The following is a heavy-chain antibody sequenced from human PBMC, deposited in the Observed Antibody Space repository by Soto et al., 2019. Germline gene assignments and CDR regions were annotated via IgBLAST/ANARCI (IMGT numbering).Heavy chain of an antibody. Sequence: PGGSLRLSCAASGFTFSSYAMHWVRQAPGKGLEWVAVISYDGSNKYYADSVKGRFTISRDNSKNTLYLQMNSLRAEDTAVYYCARVTYSSSSGVDYWGQGTLVTVSS. CDR3: ARVTYSSSSGVDY. CDR1: GFTFSSYA. D-gene: IGHD6-6*01. J-gene: IGHJ4*02. V-gene: IGHV3-30-3*01. CDR2: ISYDGSNK.